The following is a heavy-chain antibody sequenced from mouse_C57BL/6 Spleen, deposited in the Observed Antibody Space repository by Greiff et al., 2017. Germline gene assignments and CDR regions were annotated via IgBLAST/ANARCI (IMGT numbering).Heavy chain of an antibody. CDR3: ARQSTVVATKYYFDY. Sequence: EVQGVESGGDLVKPGGSLKLSCAASGFTFSSYGLSWVRQTPDTRLEWVATLSSGGSYTYSPASVKGRFTISRDNARNTLYLHMSSLKSEDTAMYYGARQSTVVATKYYFDYWGQGTTRTVSS. J-gene: IGHJ2*01. CDR2: LSSGGSYT. V-gene: IGHV5-6*01. D-gene: IGHD1-1*01. CDR1: GFTFSSYG.